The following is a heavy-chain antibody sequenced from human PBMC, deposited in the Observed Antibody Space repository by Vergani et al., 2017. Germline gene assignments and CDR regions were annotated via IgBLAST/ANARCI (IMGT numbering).Heavy chain of an antibody. CDR1: GFTFSDFS. Sequence: VQLVESGGGVVQPGRSLRLSCAASGFTFSDFSMSWVRQAPGKGLEWVAFIGSSGPYINYADSVKGRFIISRDNTNNSLFLQLRSLRAEDEAVYYCARDCTSGGCPDNYGMDVWGQGATVTVSS. CDR2: IGSSGPYI. J-gene: IGHJ6*02. V-gene: IGHV3-21*06. D-gene: IGHD2-8*01. CDR3: ARDCTSGGCPDNYGMDV.